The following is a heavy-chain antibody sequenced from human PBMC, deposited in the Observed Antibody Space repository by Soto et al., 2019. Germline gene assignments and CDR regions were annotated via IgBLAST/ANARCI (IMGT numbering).Heavy chain of an antibody. D-gene: IGHD3-9*01. CDR3: ARERRGTYDILTGYSYDAFDI. Sequence: GGSLRLSCAASGFTFSDYYMSWIRQAPGKGLEWVSYISSSGSTIYYADSVKGRFTISRDNAKNSLYLQMNSLRAEDTAVYYCARERRGTYDILTGYSYDAFDIWGQGTMVTVSS. J-gene: IGHJ3*02. V-gene: IGHV3-11*01. CDR1: GFTFSDYY. CDR2: ISSSGSTI.